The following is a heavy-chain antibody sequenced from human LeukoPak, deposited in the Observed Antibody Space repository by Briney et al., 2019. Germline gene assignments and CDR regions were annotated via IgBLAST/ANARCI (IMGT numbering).Heavy chain of an antibody. CDR2: ISSSISSYT. D-gene: IGHD5-12*01. CDR1: GFTSSDYY. J-gene: IGHJ4*02. V-gene: IGHV3-11*06. CDR3: AREAGRGYSGHDY. Sequence: PGGSLRLSCAASGFTSSDYYMSWIRQAPGKGLEWVSYISSSISSYTNYADSVKGRFTISRGNAKNSLFLQMNSLRAEDTAVYYCAREAGRGYSGHDYWGQGTLVTVSS.